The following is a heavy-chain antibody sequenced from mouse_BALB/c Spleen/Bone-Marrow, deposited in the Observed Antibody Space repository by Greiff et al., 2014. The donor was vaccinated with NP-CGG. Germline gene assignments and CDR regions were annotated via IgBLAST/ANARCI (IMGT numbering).Heavy chain of an antibody. CDR2: ILPGSGST. Sequence: VQLQQSGAELMKPGASVKISCKATGYTFSSYWIEWVKQRPGHGLEWIGEILPGSGSTNYNEKFKGKATFTADTSSNTDYMQLSSQASEDSAGYYGARGYAMDYWGQGTSVTVSS. J-gene: IGHJ4*01. CDR1: GYTFSSYW. CDR3: ARGYAMDY. V-gene: IGHV1-9*01.